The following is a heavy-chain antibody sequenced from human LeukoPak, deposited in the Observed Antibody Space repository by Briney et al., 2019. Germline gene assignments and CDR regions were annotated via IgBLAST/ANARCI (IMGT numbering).Heavy chain of an antibody. D-gene: IGHD3-22*01. CDR1: GFTFSTYS. Sequence: GGSLRLSCAASGFTFSTYSMNWVRRAPGKGLEWVSSISSGRGYIYYADSVKGRFSISRDNAKNSLYLQMNSLRAEDTAVYYCARQCYYYDSNESCDYWGQGTLVTISS. J-gene: IGHJ4*02. CDR3: ARQCYYYDSNESCDY. V-gene: IGHV3-21*01. CDR2: ISSGRGYI.